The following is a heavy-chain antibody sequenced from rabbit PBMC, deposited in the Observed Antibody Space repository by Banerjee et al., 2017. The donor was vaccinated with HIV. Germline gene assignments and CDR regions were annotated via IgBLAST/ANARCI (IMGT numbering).Heavy chain of an antibody. CDR2: IYTGSSGGT. CDR1: GFSFSSSYY. Sequence: QEQLVESGGGLVQPEGSLTLTCTASGFSFSSSYYMCWVRQAPGKGLEWIGCIYTGSSGGTWYASWAKGRFTISKSTSLNTVTLQMSSLTAADTATYFCARDLVVPGIHSDLWGPGTLVTVS. CDR3: ARDLVVPGIHSDL. V-gene: IGHV1S45*01. J-gene: IGHJ6*01. D-gene: IGHD4-2*01.